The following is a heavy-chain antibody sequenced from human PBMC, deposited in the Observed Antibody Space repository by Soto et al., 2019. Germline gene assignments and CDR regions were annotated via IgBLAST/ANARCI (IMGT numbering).Heavy chain of an antibody. J-gene: IGHJ4*02. Sequence: QVQLVQSGAEVKKPGASVKVSCKASGYTFTSYDINWVRQATGQGLEWMGWMNPNSGNTGYAQKFQGRVTMTRNTSISTAYMELSSLRSEETAVYYCARASYCGGDCYADQDYWGQGTLVTVSS. CDR2: MNPNSGNT. CDR3: ARASYCGGDCYADQDY. CDR1: GYTFTSYD. V-gene: IGHV1-8*01. D-gene: IGHD2-21*01.